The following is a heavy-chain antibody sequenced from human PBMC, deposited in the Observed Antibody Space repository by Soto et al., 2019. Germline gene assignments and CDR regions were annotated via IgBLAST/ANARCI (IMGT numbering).Heavy chain of an antibody. CDR3: AREGVITMVRAVINKPYYYYGMDV. J-gene: IGHJ6*02. Sequence: PGGSLRLSCAPSGFTVSSNYMSWVRQAPGKGLEWVSVIYSGGSTYYADSVKGRFTISRDNSKNTLYLQMNSLGAEDTAVYYCAREGVITMVRAVINKPYYYYGMDVWGQGTTVTVSS. D-gene: IGHD3-10*01. V-gene: IGHV3-53*01. CDR1: GFTVSSNY. CDR2: IYSGGST.